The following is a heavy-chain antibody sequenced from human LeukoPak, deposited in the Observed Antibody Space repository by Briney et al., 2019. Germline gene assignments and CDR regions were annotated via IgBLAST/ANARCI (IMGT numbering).Heavy chain of an antibody. V-gene: IGHV3-64D*09. J-gene: IGHJ4*02. Sequence: GGSLRLSCSASGFIFSSYYMHWVRQAPGKGLEYVSAITTNGGSTYYADSVKGRFTISRGNSKNTLYLQMSSLRADDTAVYYCAKDSGSGDTVLVHLFDYWGQGTLVTVSS. CDR1: GFIFSSYY. CDR3: AKDSGSGDTVLVHLFDY. CDR2: ITTNGGST. D-gene: IGHD5-18*01.